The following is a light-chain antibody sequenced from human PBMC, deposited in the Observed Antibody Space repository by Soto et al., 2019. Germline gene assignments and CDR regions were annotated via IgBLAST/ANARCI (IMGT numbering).Light chain of an antibody. J-gene: IGKJ1*01. CDR2: WAS. V-gene: IGKV4-1*01. CDR3: QQYYSTPTWA. CDR1: QSVLYSSSNKNY. Sequence: DIVMTQSPDSLAVSLGERATINCKSSQSVLYSSSNKNYLAWYQQKPGQPPKLLIYWASTRESGVPDRFGGSGSGTDFTLTISSLQADDVAVYYCQQYYSTPTWAFGQGTKVQIK.